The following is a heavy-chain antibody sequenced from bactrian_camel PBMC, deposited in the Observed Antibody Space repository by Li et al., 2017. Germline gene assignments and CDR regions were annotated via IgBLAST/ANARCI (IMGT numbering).Heavy chain of an antibody. CDR1: GFDGSD. V-gene: IGHV3S55*01. CDR2: IDHTGPI. Sequence: HVQLVESGGGTVRTGGSLRLTCTASGFDGSDMGWYRQTPENGCELVSTIDHTGPIYYTESVKGRFTISQELAKDTFYLHMTGLKPEDTAVYMCAAHRGFGFCNRFTNNLWAAGYRGQGTQVTVS. D-gene: IGHD3*01. CDR3: AAHRGFGFCNRFTNNLWAAGY. J-gene: IGHJ6*01.